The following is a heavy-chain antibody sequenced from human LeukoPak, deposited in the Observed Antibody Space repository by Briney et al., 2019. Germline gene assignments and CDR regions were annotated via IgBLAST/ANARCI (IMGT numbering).Heavy chain of an antibody. D-gene: IGHD3-10*01. CDR1: GGSFSGYY. Sequence: PSETLSLTCAVYGGSFSGYYWSWIRQPPGKGLEWIGEINHSGSTNYNPSLKSRVTISVDTSKNQFSLKLSSVTAADTAVYYCARGDYYGSGSSYFDYWGQGTLVTVSS. J-gene: IGHJ4*02. CDR2: INHSGST. V-gene: IGHV4-34*01. CDR3: ARGDYYGSGSSYFDY.